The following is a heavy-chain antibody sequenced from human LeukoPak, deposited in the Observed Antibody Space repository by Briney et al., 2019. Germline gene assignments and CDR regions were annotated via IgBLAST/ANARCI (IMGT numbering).Heavy chain of an antibody. V-gene: IGHV4-59*01. CDR3: AKAVAAAGRFGFDP. D-gene: IGHD6-13*01. J-gene: IGHJ5*02. CDR2: IYNSGST. Sequence: PSETLSLTCTVSGGSISTYYWSWIRQPPGKGPEWIGYIYNSGSTNYNPSLQSRVTISVDTSKNQFSLRLTSVTAADTAVYYCAKAVAAAGRFGFDPWGQGTLVTVSS. CDR1: GGSISTYY.